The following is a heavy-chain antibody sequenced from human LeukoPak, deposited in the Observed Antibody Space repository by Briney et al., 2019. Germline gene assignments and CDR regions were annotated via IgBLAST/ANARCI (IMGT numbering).Heavy chain of an antibody. D-gene: IGHD6-13*01. J-gene: IGHJ4*02. Sequence: GGSLRLSCVASGFTFDDYAMHWVRQAPGKGLEWVTGINWKSNSIGYADSVKGRFTISRDNAKNSLYLQMNSLRAEDTALYYCAKSIAAAGMGYYFDYWGQGTLVTVSS. CDR2: INWKSNSI. CDR1: GFTFDDYA. CDR3: AKSIAAAGMGYYFDY. V-gene: IGHV3-9*01.